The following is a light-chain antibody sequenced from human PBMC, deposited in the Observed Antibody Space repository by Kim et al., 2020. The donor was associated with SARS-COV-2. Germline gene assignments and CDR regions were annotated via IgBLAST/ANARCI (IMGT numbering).Light chain of an antibody. CDR2: RNN. CDR1: SSNIGSNY. J-gene: IGLJ3*02. V-gene: IGLV1-47*01. CDR3: AAWDDSLSGEV. Sequence: GQRVTICCSGSSSNIGSNYVYWYQQLPGTAPKLLIYRNNQRPSGVPDRFSGSKSGTSASLAISGLRSEDEADYYCAAWDDSLSGEVFGGGTQLTVL.